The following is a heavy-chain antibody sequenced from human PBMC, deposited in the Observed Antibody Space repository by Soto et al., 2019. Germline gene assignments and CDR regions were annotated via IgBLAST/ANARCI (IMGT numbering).Heavy chain of an antibody. CDR1: GFTFSSYG. Sequence: QVQLVESGGGVVQPGRSLRLSCAASGFTFSSYGMQWVRQAPGKGLEWVAVISYDGSNKYYADSVKGRFTIARDNSKNTLFLQMNSLRAEDTAVYYCAKAKVAGGIDYWGQGTLVTVSS. V-gene: IGHV3-30*18. J-gene: IGHJ4*02. CDR2: ISYDGSNK. CDR3: AKAKVAGGIDY. D-gene: IGHD3-16*01.